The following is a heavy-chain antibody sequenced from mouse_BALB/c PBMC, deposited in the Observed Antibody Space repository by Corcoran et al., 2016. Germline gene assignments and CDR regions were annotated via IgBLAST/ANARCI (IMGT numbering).Heavy chain of an antibody. D-gene: IGHD1-2*01. V-gene: IGHV1S136*01. CDR3: AREGSTTATGFAY. Sequence: EVQLQQSGPELVKPGASVKMSCKASGYTFTSYVMHWVKQKPGQGLEWIGYINPYNDGTKYNEKFKGKATLTSDKSSSTAYMELSSLTSEDSAVYYCAREGSTTATGFAYWGQGTLVTVSA. CDR1: GYTFTSYV. CDR2: INPYNDGT. J-gene: IGHJ3*01.